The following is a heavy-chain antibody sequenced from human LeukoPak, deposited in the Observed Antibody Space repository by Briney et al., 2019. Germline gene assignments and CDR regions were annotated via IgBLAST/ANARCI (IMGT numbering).Heavy chain of an antibody. V-gene: IGHV4-4*07. CDR2: IYTSGST. Sequence: SETLSLTCTVSGGSISSYYWSWIRQPAGKGLEWIGRIYTSGSTNYNPSLKSRVTMSVDTSKNQFSLKLSSVTAADTAVYYCARDLKRRYYDSSGLQEYNWFDPWGQGTLVTVSS. CDR1: GGSISSYY. D-gene: IGHD3-22*01. J-gene: IGHJ5*02. CDR3: ARDLKRRYYDSSGLQEYNWFDP.